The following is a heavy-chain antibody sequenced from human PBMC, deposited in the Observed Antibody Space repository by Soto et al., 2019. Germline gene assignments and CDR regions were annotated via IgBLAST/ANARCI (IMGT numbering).Heavy chain of an antibody. CDR3: ARIGGYHGPLDY. D-gene: IGHD3-16*02. J-gene: IGHJ4*02. CDR1: GVSISSYF. CDR2: TYHRGST. Sequence: QVQLRESGPGLVKPSETLSLTCTVSGVSISSYFWSWIRQPPGRGLEWIGYTYHRGSTNYSPSLKSRVAISLGTSEHQFSLRVTSVTAADTAVYYCARIGGYHGPLDYWGQGTPVTVSS. V-gene: IGHV4-59*01.